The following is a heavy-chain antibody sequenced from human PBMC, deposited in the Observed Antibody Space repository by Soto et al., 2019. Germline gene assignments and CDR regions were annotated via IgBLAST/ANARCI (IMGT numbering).Heavy chain of an antibody. CDR1: GGSVTSGSYS. J-gene: IGHJ4*01. D-gene: IGHD3-10*01. CDR2: TFYSGST. V-gene: IGHV4-61*03. CDR3: ARDSGSGANFDS. Sequence: QVQLQESGPGLVKPSETLSLTCNVSGGSVTSGSYSWNWIRQPPGKGLEWLGYTFYSGSTNYNPSLKSRATIFIDTSKNLRSLKLASVTAADTAIYSCARDSGSGANFDSWGHGTLVTVSS.